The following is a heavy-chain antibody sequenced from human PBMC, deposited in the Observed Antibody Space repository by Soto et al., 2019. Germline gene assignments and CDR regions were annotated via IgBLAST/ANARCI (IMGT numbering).Heavy chain of an antibody. Sequence: KAGGSLRLSCVASGFTFSAYNINWVRQAPGKGLEWVSSISTSSTYIFYTDSVKARFTISRDNAKNSLYLQMNSLRAEDTAVYYCARDQFCGGKPTAAGTDLIVYYYGMDVWGQGTTVTVSS. V-gene: IGHV3-21*04. CDR3: ARDQFCGGKPTAAGTDLIVYYYGMDV. CDR2: ISTSSTYI. CDR1: GFTFSAYN. J-gene: IGHJ6*02. D-gene: IGHD6-13*01.